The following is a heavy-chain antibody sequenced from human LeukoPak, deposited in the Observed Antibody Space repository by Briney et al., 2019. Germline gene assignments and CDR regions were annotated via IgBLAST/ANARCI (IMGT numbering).Heavy chain of an antibody. CDR2: ISWDNGSI. J-gene: IGHJ4*02. Sequence: QPGRSLRLSCAASGFTFDDYAMHWVRQAPGKGLEWVSGISWDNGSIGYADSVKGRFTISRDNAKNSLYLQMNSLRAEDTALYYCAKDIANWNDGSFDYWGQGTLVTVSS. CDR1: GFTFDDYA. V-gene: IGHV3-9*01. CDR3: AKDIANWNDGSFDY. D-gene: IGHD1-1*01.